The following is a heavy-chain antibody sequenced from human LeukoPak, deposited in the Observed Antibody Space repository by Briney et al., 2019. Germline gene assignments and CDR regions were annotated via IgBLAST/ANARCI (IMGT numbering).Heavy chain of an antibody. CDR2: IKQDGSDK. V-gene: IGHV3-7*01. J-gene: IGHJ6*03. D-gene: IGHD6-19*01. CDR3: ARAADGYSSGWYLLATYYYYYMDV. Sequence: GGSLRLSCAASGFTFSSYWMSWVRQAPGKGLEWVANIKQDGSDKYYVDSVKGRFTISRDNAKNSLYLQMNSLRAEDTAVYYCARAADGYSSGWYLLATYYYYYMDVWGKGTTVTVSS. CDR1: GFTFSSYW.